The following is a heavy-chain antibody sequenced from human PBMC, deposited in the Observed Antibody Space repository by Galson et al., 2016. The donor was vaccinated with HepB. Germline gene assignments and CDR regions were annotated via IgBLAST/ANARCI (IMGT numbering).Heavy chain of an antibody. CDR2: ISYDGNNK. Sequence: SLRLSCAASGFSFSRYGMHWVRQAPGKGLEWVAVISYDGNNKNYADSVKGRFTISRDSSNNTLFLQVNSLRTEETAVYYCAKERDVIAADPSLDSWGQGAPVTVSS. V-gene: IGHV3-30*18. CDR3: AKERDVIAADPSLDS. D-gene: IGHD2-15*01. CDR1: GFSFSRYG. J-gene: IGHJ4*02.